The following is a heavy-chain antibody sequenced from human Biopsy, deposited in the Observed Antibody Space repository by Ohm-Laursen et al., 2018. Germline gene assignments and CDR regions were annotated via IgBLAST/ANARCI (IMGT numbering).Heavy chain of an antibody. Sequence: LSCAASGFTFNTYAMTWVRQAPGKGLEWVSSITSSGASTDFADSVKGRFTISRDNSKNTLYLQMNSLRAEDTAVYYCAKVSPTILSSFDYWGQGTLVTVSS. D-gene: IGHD3-9*01. J-gene: IGHJ4*02. CDR2: ITSSGAST. V-gene: IGHV3-23*01. CDR1: GFTFNTYA. CDR3: AKVSPTILSSFDY.